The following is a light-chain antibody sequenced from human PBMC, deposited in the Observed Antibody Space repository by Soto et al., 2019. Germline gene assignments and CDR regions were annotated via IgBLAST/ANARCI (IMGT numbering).Light chain of an antibody. V-gene: IGKV1-39*01. CDR3: NQSYSTLLLT. CDR1: QAINTY. CDR2: GTA. Sequence: DIQMTQSPSFLAASVGDRVTISCRASQAINTYLNWYQQKPGKAPKLLIYGTASLQNGVPSRFSGGGAWTNFTLTINSLQPEEFATYYCNQSYSTLLLTFGQGTRLE. J-gene: IGKJ5*01.